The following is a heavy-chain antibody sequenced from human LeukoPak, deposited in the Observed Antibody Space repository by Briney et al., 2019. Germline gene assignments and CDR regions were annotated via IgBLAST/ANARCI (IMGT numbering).Heavy chain of an antibody. CDR1: GYTFTSYY. D-gene: IGHD6-13*01. V-gene: IGHV1-46*01. CDR2: INPSGGST. CDR3: ARDIYSSSWYKDYFDY. Sequence: ASVKVSCKASGYTFTSYYMHWVRQAPEQGLEWMGIINPSGGSTSYAQKFQGRVTMTRDTSTSTVYMELSSLRSEDTAVYYCARDIYSSSWYKDYFDYWGQGTLVTVSS. J-gene: IGHJ4*02.